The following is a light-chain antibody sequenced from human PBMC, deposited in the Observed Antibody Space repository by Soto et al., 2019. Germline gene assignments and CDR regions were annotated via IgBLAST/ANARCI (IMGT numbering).Light chain of an antibody. Sequence: QSALTQPASVSGSPGQSITISCTGTSSDVGGYNFVSWYQQHPGKVPKLMIFHVNIRPSGVSDRFSGSKSGNTASLTISGLHAEDEGDYYCCSYTSSSTHVFGSGTKLTVL. CDR1: SSDVGGYNF. V-gene: IGLV2-14*03. J-gene: IGLJ1*01. CDR2: HVN. CDR3: CSYTSSSTHV.